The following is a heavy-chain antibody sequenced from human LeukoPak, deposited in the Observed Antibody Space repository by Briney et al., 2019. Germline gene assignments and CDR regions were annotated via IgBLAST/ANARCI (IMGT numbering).Heavy chain of an antibody. D-gene: IGHD3-3*01. CDR2: ISGSGGST. Sequence: PGGSLRLSCAASGFTFSSYAMSWVRQAPGKGLEWVSAISGSGGSTYYADSVKGRFTISRDNSKNTLYLQMNSLRAEDTAAYYCAKGYNRGYDFWSGYYGYWGQGTLVTVSS. CDR3: AKGYNRGYDFWSGYYGY. V-gene: IGHV3-23*01. CDR1: GFTFSSYA. J-gene: IGHJ4*02.